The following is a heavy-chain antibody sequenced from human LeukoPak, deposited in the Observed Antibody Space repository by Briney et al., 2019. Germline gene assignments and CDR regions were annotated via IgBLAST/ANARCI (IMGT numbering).Heavy chain of an antibody. CDR1: GGTFSSYA. D-gene: IGHD1-26*01. CDR2: IIPIFGTA. Sequence: ASVKVSCKASGGTFSSYAISWVRQAPGQGLEWMGGIIPIFGTANYAQKFQGRVTITADKSTSTAYMELSSLRSEDTAVYYCARNLGRVGYYYYYYMDVRGKGTTVTVSS. J-gene: IGHJ6*03. CDR3: ARNLGRVGYYYYYYMDV. V-gene: IGHV1-69*06.